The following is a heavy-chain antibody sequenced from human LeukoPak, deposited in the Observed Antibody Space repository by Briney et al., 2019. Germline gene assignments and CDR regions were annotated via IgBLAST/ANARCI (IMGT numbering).Heavy chain of an antibody. CDR3: ARGNYYDSSGYYGYDAFDI. CDR1: GYSFTSYW. V-gene: IGHV5-51*01. Sequence: GESLKISCKGSGYSFTSYWIGWVRQMPGKGLEWMGIIYPGDSDTRYSPSFQGQVTISADKSISTAYLQWSSLKASDTAMYYCARGNYYDSSGYYGYDAFDIWGQGTMVTVSS. J-gene: IGHJ3*02. D-gene: IGHD3-22*01. CDR2: IYPGDSDT.